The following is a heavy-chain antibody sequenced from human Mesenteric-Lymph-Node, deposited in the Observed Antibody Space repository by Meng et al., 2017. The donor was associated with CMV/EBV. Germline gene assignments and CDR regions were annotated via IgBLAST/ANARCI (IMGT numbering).Heavy chain of an antibody. CDR3: ARRPISYVNTWEYYDDY. Sequence: ASVKVSCKASGYIFTGYYMHWVRQAPGQGLEWMGWINPNSGGTDHAQQFQGRVTMTTGTSMSTAYMELSRLRSDDTAVYYCARRPISYVNTWEYYDDYWGQGTLVTVSS. V-gene: IGHV1-2*02. CDR2: INPNSGGT. CDR1: GYIFTGYY. D-gene: IGHD3-22*01. J-gene: IGHJ4*02.